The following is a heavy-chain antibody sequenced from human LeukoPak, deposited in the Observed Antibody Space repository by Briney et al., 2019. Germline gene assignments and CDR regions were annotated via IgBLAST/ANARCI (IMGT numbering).Heavy chain of an antibody. D-gene: IGHD6-13*01. CDR3: ARGGAAAGPTKYYYYGMDV. CDR1: GGSISSYY. Sequence: SETLSLTCTVSGGSISSYYWSWIRQPPGKGLEWIGYIYYSGSTNYNPSLKSRVTISVDTSKNQFSLKLSSVTAADTAVYYCARGGAAAGPTKYYYYGMDVWGQGTTVTVSS. CDR2: IYYSGST. V-gene: IGHV4-59*01. J-gene: IGHJ6*02.